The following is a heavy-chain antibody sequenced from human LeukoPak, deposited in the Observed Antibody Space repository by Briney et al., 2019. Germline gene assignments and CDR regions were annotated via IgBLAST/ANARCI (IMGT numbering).Heavy chain of an antibody. J-gene: IGHJ5*02. CDR2: IYHSGST. Sequence: SETLSLTCTVSGYSISSGYYWGWIRQPPGKGLEWIGSIYHSGSTYYNPSLKSRVTISVDTSKNQFSLKLSSVTAADTAVYYCARDHNLPYWFDPWGQGTLVTVSS. D-gene: IGHD1-14*01. V-gene: IGHV4-38-2*02. CDR3: ARDHNLPYWFDP. CDR1: GYSISSGYY.